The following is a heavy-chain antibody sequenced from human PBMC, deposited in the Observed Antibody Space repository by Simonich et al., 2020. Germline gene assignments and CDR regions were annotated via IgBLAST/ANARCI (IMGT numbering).Heavy chain of an antibody. V-gene: IGHV4-38-2*01. D-gene: IGHD6-13*01. CDR3: ARVGYSNYYYYGMDV. J-gene: IGHJ6*02. CDR2: IYHSGST. Sequence: QVQLQESGPGLVKPSETLSLTCAVSGYSISSGYYWGWIRQPPGKGLAWIGRIYHSGSTYYNPSLKSRVTISVDTSKNQFSLKLSSVTAADTAVYYCARVGYSNYYYYGMDVWGQGTTVTVSS. CDR1: GYSISSGYY.